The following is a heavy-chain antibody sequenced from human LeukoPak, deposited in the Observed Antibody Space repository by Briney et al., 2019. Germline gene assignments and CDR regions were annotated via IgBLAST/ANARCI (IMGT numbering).Heavy chain of an antibody. CDR3: VRAAAAGTHYFDY. V-gene: IGHV4-34*01. CDR2: INHSGGT. Sequence: SETLSLTCAVYGGSFSDYSWGWIRQPPGKGLEWIGEINHSGGTNHNPSLMSRVIMSVDTSKNQFSLKLSSVTAADTAVYYCVRAAAAGTHYFDYWGQGTLVTVSS. CDR1: GGSFSDYS. D-gene: IGHD6-13*01. J-gene: IGHJ4*02.